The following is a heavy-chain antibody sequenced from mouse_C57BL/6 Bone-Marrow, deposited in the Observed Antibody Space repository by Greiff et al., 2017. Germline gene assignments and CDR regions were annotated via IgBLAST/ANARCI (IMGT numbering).Heavy chain of an antibody. CDR3: ARWNYGSSWNYFGY. V-gene: IGHV1-19*01. D-gene: IGHD1-1*01. J-gene: IGHJ2*01. Sequence: VQLQQSGPVLVKPGASVKMSCKASGYTFTDYYMNWVKQSHGKSLEWIGVINPYNGGTSYNQKFKGKATLTVDKSSSTAYMELNSLTSEDSAVYYCARWNYGSSWNYFGYWGQGTTLTVSS. CDR2: INPYNGGT. CDR1: GYTFTDYY.